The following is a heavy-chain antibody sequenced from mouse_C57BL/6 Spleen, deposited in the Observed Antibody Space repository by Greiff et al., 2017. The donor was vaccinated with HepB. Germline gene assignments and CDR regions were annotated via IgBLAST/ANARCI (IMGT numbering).Heavy chain of an antibody. J-gene: IGHJ4*01. Sequence: VKLMESGAELVKPGASVKISCKASGYAFSSYWMNWVKQRPGKGLEWIGQIYPGDGDTNYNGKFKGKATLTADKSSSTAYMQLSSLTSEDSAVYFCARDYYGSGSFMDYWGQGTSVTVSS. V-gene: IGHV1-80*01. CDR2: IYPGDGDT. D-gene: IGHD1-1*01. CDR1: GYAFSSYW. CDR3: ARDYYGSGSFMDY.